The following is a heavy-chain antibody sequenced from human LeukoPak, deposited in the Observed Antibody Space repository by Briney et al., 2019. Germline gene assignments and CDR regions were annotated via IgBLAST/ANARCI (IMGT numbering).Heavy chain of an antibody. CDR1: GFTVSSNY. Sequence: PGGSLRLSCAASGFTVSSNYMSWVRRAPGKGLEWVSVIYSGGSAYYADSVKGRFTISRDNSKNTLYLQMNSLRAEVTAVYYCASPLGYSYGLDYWGQGTLVTVSS. V-gene: IGHV3-66*02. CDR3: ASPLGYSYGLDY. D-gene: IGHD5-18*01. J-gene: IGHJ4*02. CDR2: IYSGGSA.